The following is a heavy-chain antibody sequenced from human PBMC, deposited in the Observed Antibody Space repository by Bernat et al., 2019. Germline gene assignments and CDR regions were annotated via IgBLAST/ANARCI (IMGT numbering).Heavy chain of an antibody. CDR2: ISPYNGNA. Sequence: QVYLVQSGADVKKPGASVKVSCEASGYTFSTYKITWVRQAPGQGLEWMGWISPYNGNANYAQNFKGRVTMTTDTSTSTDNMELTSLRSDDTAIYYCARGYRSFDYWGQGTLVSVSS. V-gene: IGHV1-18*01. D-gene: IGHD4-11*01. J-gene: IGHJ4*02. CDR3: ARGYRSFDY. CDR1: GYTFSTYK.